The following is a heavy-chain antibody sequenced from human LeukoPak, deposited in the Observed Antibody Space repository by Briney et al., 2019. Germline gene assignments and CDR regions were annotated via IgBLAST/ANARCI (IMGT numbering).Heavy chain of an antibody. CDR1: GYTFTSYD. CDR2: MNPNSGNT. J-gene: IGHJ5*02. CDR3: ARGLSSSPRNWFDP. D-gene: IGHD6-6*01. V-gene: IGHV1-8*01. Sequence: ASVKVSCKASGYTFTSYDINWVRQATGQGLEWVGWMNPNSGNTGYAQKFQGRVTMTRNTSITTAYMELSSLRSEDTAVYYCARGLSSSPRNWFDPWGQGTLVTVSS.